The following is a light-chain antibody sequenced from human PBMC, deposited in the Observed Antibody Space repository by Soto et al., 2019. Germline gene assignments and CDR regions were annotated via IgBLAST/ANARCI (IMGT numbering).Light chain of an antibody. Sequence: ESVLTQSPGTLSLSPGERATLSCRASQSVSSIYLAWYQHKPGQAPRLLIYGASSRATGIPDRFSGSGSGTDFTLTISRLEPEDFAVYYCQQYGSSSWTFGRGTTVEI. CDR1: QSVSSIY. CDR3: QQYGSSSWT. J-gene: IGKJ1*01. CDR2: GAS. V-gene: IGKV3-20*01.